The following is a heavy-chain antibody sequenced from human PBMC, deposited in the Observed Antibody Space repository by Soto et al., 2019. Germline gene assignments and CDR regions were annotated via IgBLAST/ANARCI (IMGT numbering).Heavy chain of an antibody. CDR2: IIPIFGTA. V-gene: IGHV1-69*13. D-gene: IGHD4-17*01. CDR1: GGAFSSNS. Sequence: SVKVTCKASGGAFSSNSVSWVRQATGQGLEWMGGIIPIFGTANYAQKFQGRVTITADESTSTAYMELSSLRSEDTAVYYCAEGTNDYGDYRDTYYYYGMDVWGQGPTVTVSS. J-gene: IGHJ6*02. CDR3: AEGTNDYGDYRDTYYYYGMDV.